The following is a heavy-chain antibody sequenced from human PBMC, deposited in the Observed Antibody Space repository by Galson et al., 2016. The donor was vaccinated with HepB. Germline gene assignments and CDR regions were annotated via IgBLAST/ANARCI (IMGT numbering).Heavy chain of an antibody. Sequence: SLRLSCAASGFTFRSYSMNWVRQAPGKGLEWVSFISTTSSYIYYADSVKGRFTISRDNAKNSLYLQMNSLRAEDTAVYYCAIISEVDTMDVWGQGTTVTVSS. CDR1: GFTFRSYS. D-gene: IGHD2/OR15-2a*01. V-gene: IGHV3-21*01. J-gene: IGHJ6*02. CDR2: ISTTSSYI. CDR3: AIISEVDTMDV.